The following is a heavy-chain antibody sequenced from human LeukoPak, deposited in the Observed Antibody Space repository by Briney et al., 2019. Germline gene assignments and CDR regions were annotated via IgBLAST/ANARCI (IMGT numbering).Heavy chain of an antibody. D-gene: IGHD5-12*01. V-gene: IGHV1-69*05. CDR3: ARAFRGGYDLYGDPYLLPFDY. CDR1: GFTFSSYA. J-gene: IGHJ4*02. CDR2: IIPIFGTA. Sequence: PGGSLRLSCAASGFTFSSYAISWVRQAPGQGLEWMGGIIPIFGTANYAQKFQGRVTITTDESTSTAYMELSSLRSEDTAVYYCARAFRGGYDLYGDPYLLPFDYWGQGTLVTVSS.